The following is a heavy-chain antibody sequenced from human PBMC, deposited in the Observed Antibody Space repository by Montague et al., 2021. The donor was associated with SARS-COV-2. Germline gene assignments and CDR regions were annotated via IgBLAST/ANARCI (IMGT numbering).Heavy chain of an antibody. V-gene: IGHV4-34*01. J-gene: IGHJ6*02. CDR1: GGSFSGYY. CDR2: INHSGST. Sequence: SETLSLTCAVYGGSFSGYYWRWTRHRPGKGMEWIGEINHSGSTNYNPSLKSRVTISVDTYKNQFSLTLSPVTAAATAVYYCARGWGICLYGMDVWGQGTTVTVS. CDR3: ARGWGICLYGMDV. D-gene: IGHD3-16*01.